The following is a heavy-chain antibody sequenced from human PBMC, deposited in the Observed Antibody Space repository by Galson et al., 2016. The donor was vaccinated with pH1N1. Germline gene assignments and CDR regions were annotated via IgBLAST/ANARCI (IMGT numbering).Heavy chain of an antibody. Sequence: SLRLSCATSGFPFSHFGMHWVRQGPGKGLEWVAFIRFDGSNVFYGDSVKGRFTISRDNSKKTVYLQMNSLRTEDTAVYYCAKGGVASNDATCWYFDLWGRGILVTVSS. D-gene: IGHD1-26*01. J-gene: IGHJ2*01. CDR2: IRFDGSNV. V-gene: IGHV3-30*02. CDR3: AKGGVASNDATCWYFDL. CDR1: GFPFSHFG.